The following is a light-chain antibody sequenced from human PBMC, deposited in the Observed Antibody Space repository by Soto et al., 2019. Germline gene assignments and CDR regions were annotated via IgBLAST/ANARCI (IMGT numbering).Light chain of an antibody. V-gene: IGLV1-44*01. J-gene: IGLJ2*01. Sequence: QSVLTQPPSASGTPGQRVTISCSGSNSNIGSNPVHWYQQFPGTAPKVLIYSNYQRPSGVPDRFSGSKSGTSASLATSGLQSEDEADYYCAAWDDRMSDLLFGGGTKVTVL. CDR1: NSNIGSNP. CDR3: AAWDDRMSDLL. CDR2: SNY.